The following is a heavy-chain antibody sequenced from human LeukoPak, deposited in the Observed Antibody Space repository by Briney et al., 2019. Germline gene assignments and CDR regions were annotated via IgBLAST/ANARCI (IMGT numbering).Heavy chain of an antibody. CDR1: GFTFSDYY. J-gene: IGHJ4*02. CDR2: ISSSSSYT. Sequence: GGSLRLSCAAFGFTFSDYYMSWIRQAPGKGLEWVSYISSSSSYTNYADSVKGRFTISRDNAKNSLYLQMNSLRAEDTAVYYCARETGGSRDYYDSSGYLRDFDYWVQGTLVTVSS. V-gene: IGHV3-11*06. CDR3: ARETGGSRDYYDSSGYLRDFDY. D-gene: IGHD3-22*01.